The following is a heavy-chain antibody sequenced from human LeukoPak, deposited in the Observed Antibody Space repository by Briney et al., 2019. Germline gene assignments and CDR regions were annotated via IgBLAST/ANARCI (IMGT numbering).Heavy chain of an antibody. V-gene: IGHV4-39*01. CDR3: ASGITMIVVAWGYFDY. Sequence: PSETLSLTCTVSGGSISSSSYYWGWIRQPPGKGLEWIGSIYYSGSTYYNPSLKSRVTISVDTSKNQFSLKLSSVTAADTAVYYCASGITMIVVAWGYFDYWGQGTLVTVSS. CDR2: IYYSGST. D-gene: IGHD3-22*01. J-gene: IGHJ4*02. CDR1: GGSISSSSYY.